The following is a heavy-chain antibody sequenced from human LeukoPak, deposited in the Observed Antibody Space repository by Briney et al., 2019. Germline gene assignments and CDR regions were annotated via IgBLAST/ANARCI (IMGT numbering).Heavy chain of an antibody. CDR1: GFTFSSYS. J-gene: IGHJ4*02. V-gene: IGHV3-48*02. CDR2: ISSSSSTI. Sequence: GGSLRLSCAASGFTFSSYSMNWVRRAPGKGLEWVSYISSSSSTIYYADSVKGRFTISRDNAKNSLYLQMSSLRDEDTAVYYCARDLGPYWGQGTLVTVSS. CDR3: ARDLGPY.